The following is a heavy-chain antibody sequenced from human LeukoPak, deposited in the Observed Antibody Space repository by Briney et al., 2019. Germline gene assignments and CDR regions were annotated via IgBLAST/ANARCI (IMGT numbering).Heavy chain of an antibody. D-gene: IGHD3-22*01. CDR2: ISSSSSYI. Sequence: GGSLRLSCAASGFTFSSYSINWVRQAPGKGLEWVSSISSSSSYIYYADSVKGRFTISRDNAKNSLYLQMNSLRAEDTAVYYCAREFYDSSGYYLEAFDIWGQGTMVTVSS. CDR3: AREFYDSSGYYLEAFDI. V-gene: IGHV3-21*01. CDR1: GFTFSSYS. J-gene: IGHJ3*02.